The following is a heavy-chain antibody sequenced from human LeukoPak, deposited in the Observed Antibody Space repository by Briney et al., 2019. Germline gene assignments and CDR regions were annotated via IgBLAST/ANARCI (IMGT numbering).Heavy chain of an antibody. Sequence: SETLSLTCSVSDESFSTHYWTWIRQPPGKGLEWIGYISSIGSTNYNPSLKSRVTISVDTSKKRFSLKMTSVTAADTAVYYCARDPTTVTKGFDIWGQGTMVTVSS. CDR2: ISSIGST. D-gene: IGHD4-17*01. CDR1: DESFSTHY. V-gene: IGHV4-59*11. CDR3: ARDPTTVTKGFDI. J-gene: IGHJ3*02.